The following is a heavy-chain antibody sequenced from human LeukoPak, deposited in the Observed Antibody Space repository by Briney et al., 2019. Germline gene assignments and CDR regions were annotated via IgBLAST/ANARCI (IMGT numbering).Heavy chain of an antibody. CDR2: LKQDGSEK. CDR1: GFTFSTYW. J-gene: IGHJ4*02. CDR3: ARGGDYLDY. Sequence: PGGSLRLSCAASGFTFSTYWTSWVRQAPGKGLEWVANLKQDGSEKYYVDSVKGRFTISRDNANNSLYLQMNSLRAEDTAVYYCARGGDYLDYWGQGTLVTVSS. V-gene: IGHV3-7*05.